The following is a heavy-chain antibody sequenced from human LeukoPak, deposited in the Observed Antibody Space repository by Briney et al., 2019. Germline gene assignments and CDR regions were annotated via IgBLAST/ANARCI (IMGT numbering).Heavy chain of an antibody. J-gene: IGHJ4*02. CDR1: GFTFSRYA. CDR2: ISASGDST. Sequence: PGGSPRLSCAASGFTFSRYAMSWVRQTPGKGLEWVSTISASGDSTFHADSVKGRFTISRDNSKNTLYLQMNSLRTEDTAVYYCAKDLGYCSSTNCYLDYWGQGTLVTVSS. D-gene: IGHD2-2*01. V-gene: IGHV3-23*01. CDR3: AKDLGYCSSTNCYLDY.